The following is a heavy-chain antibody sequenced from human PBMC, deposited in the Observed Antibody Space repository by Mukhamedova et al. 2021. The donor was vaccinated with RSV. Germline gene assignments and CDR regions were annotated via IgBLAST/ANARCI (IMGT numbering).Heavy chain of an antibody. Sequence: GVEWVAVISYDGSNKYYADSVKGRFTISRDNSKNTLYLQMNSLRAEDTAVYYCARETITMVRGVISPWFDPWGQGTLVTVSS. D-gene: IGHD3-10*01. J-gene: IGHJ5*02. CDR3: ARETITMVRGVISPWFDP. V-gene: IGHV3-30*04. CDR2: ISYDGSNK.